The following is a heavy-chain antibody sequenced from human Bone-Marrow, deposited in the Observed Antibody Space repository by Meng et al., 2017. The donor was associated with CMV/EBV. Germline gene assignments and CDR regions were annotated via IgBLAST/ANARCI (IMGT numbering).Heavy chain of an antibody. V-gene: IGHV1-8*01. J-gene: IGHJ6*02. D-gene: IGHD3-3*01. CDR3: ARLNYDFWSGYYYGGYYYYGMDV. Sequence: ASVKVSCKASGYTFTSYDINWVRQATGQGLEWMGWMNPNSGNTGYAQKFQDRVTMTRNTSISTAYMELSSLRSEDTAVYYCARLNYDFWSGYYYGGYYYYGMDVWGQGTTVTVSS. CDR1: GYTFTSYD. CDR2: MNPNSGNT.